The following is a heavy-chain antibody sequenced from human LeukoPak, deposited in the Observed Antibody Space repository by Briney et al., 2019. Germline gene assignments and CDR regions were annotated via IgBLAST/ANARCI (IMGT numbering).Heavy chain of an antibody. CDR1: GFTFSSYS. D-gene: IGHD1-14*01. Sequence: GGSLRLSCAASGFTFSSYSMNWVRQAPGKGLEWVSSISSSSSYIYYADSVKGRFTISRDNAKNSLYLQMNSLRAEDTAVYYCARSPAQRLRNFDYWGQGTLVTVSS. V-gene: IGHV3-21*01. J-gene: IGHJ4*02. CDR3: ARSPAQRLRNFDY. CDR2: ISSSSSYI.